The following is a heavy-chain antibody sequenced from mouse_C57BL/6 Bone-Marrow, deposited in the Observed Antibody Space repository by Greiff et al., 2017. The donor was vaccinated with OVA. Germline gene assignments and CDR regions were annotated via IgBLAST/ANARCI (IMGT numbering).Heavy chain of an antibody. CDR2: IYPRSGNT. CDR3: ARRGALTGVWYFDV. Sequence: QVQLQQSGAELARPGASVKLSCKASGYTFTSYGISWVKQRTGQGLEWIGEIYPRSGNTYYNEKFKGKATLTADKSSSTAYMELRSLTSEDSAVYFCARRGALTGVWYFDVWGTGTTVTVSS. V-gene: IGHV1-81*01. D-gene: IGHD4-1*01. J-gene: IGHJ1*03. CDR1: GYTFTSYG.